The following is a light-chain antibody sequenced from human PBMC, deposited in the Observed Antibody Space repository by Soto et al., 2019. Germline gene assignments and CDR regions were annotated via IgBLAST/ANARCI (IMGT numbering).Light chain of an antibody. J-gene: IGLJ2*01. CDR3: QSYDSSLSGWDVV. CDR2: GNS. CDR1: SSNIGAGYD. V-gene: IGLV1-40*01. Sequence: QSVLTQPPSVSGAPGQRVTISCTGSSSNIGAGYDVHWYQQLPGTAPKLLIYGNSNRTSGVPDRFSGSKSGTSASLAITGLQAEDEADYYCQSYDSSLSGWDVVFGGGTKFTVL.